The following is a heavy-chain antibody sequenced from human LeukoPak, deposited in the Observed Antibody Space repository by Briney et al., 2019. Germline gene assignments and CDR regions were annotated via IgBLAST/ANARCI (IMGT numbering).Heavy chain of an antibody. D-gene: IGHD5-18*01. J-gene: IGHJ4*02. V-gene: IGHV3-30-3*01. CDR1: GFTFSSYA. CDR2: ISYDGSNK. Sequence: GSLRLSCAASGFTFSSYAMHWVRQAPGKGPEWVAVISYDGSNKYYADSVKGRFTISRDNSKNTLYLQMNSLRAEDTAVYYCAGGYSYGSPGFDYWGQGTLVTVSS. CDR3: AGGYSYGSPGFDY.